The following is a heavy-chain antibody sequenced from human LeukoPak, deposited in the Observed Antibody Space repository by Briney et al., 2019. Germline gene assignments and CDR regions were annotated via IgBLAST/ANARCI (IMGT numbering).Heavy chain of an antibody. J-gene: IGHJ4*02. CDR1: GFTFSGYS. CDR2: ISSSSSYI. Sequence: GGSLRLSCAASGFTFSGYSMNWVRQAPGKGLEWVSSISSSSSYIYYADSVKGRFTISRDNAKNSLYLQMNSLRAEDTAVYYCARDLSGYSGYDLFYWGQGTLVTVPS. V-gene: IGHV3-21*01. D-gene: IGHD5-12*01. CDR3: ARDLSGYSGYDLFY.